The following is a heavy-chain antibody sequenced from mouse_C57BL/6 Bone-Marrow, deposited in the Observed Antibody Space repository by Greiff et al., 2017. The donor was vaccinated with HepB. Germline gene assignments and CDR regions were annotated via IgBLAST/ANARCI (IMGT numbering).Heavy chain of an antibody. D-gene: IGHD2-4*01. CDR2: ISNGGGST. CDR1: GFTFSDYY. CDR3: ARHYDYEGDWFAY. Sequence: EVKLVESGGGLVQPGGSLKLSCAASGFTFSDYYMYWVRQTPEKRLEWVAYISNGGGSTYYPDTVKGRFTISRDNAKNTLYLQMSRLKSEDTAMYYCARHYDYEGDWFAYWGQGTLVTVSA. V-gene: IGHV5-12*01. J-gene: IGHJ3*01.